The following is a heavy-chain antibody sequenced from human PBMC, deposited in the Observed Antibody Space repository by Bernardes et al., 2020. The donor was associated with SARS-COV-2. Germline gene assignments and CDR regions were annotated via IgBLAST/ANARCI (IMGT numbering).Heavy chain of an antibody. D-gene: IGHD1-1*01. CDR2: ISGSGAIT. Sequence: GGSLRLSCVASGFSFSSYAINWVRQAPGKGLEWVSVISGSGAITHYADSVKGRFTISRDNSKNTVSLQMNSLRADDTAVYYCARSRQYNDNVFDYYGMDVWGQGTTVTVSS. J-gene: IGHJ6*02. CDR3: ARSRQYNDNVFDYYGMDV. V-gene: IGHV3-23*01. CDR1: GFSFSSYA.